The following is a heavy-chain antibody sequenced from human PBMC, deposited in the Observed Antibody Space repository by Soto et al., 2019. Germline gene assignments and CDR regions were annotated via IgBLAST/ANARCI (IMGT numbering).Heavy chain of an antibody. D-gene: IGHD2-15*01. CDR3: ARAIALGYCSGGSCYVPYYFDY. J-gene: IGHJ4*02. Sequence: EASVKVSCKASGYTFTSYAMHCVRQAPGQRLEWMGWINAGNGNTKYSQKFQGRVTITRDTSASTAYMELSSLRSEDTAVYYCARAIALGYCSGGSCYVPYYFDYWGQGTLVTVSS. CDR2: INAGNGNT. V-gene: IGHV1-3*01. CDR1: GYTFTSYA.